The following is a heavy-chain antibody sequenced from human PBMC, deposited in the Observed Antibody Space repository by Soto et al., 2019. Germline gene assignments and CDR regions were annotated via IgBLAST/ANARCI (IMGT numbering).Heavy chain of an antibody. J-gene: IGHJ4*02. D-gene: IGHD2-2*02. CDR3: ARLNRFYCITTSCYIADY. V-gene: IGHV4-61*01. Sequence: SETLSLTCSVSGDSVSSGSYYWSWIRQPPGKGLEWIGYMYYSGSSNYNPSLKSRVTISVDTSKNQFFLNLSSVAAADTAVYYCARLNRFYCITTSCYIADYWGQGTLVTVSS. CDR1: GDSVSSGSYY. CDR2: MYYSGSS.